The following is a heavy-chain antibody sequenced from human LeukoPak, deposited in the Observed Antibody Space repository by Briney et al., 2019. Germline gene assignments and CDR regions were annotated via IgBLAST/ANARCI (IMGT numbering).Heavy chain of an antibody. Sequence: ASVKVSCKASVYTFTGYYMHWVRQAPGQGLERMGRINPNSGGTNYAQKFQGRVTMTRDTSISTAYMELSRLRSDDTAVYYCLVATTGSYYYYYMDVWGKGTTVTVSS. CDR1: VYTFTGYY. D-gene: IGHD2-15*01. J-gene: IGHJ6*03. CDR3: LVATTGSYYYYYMDV. CDR2: INPNSGGT. V-gene: IGHV1-2*06.